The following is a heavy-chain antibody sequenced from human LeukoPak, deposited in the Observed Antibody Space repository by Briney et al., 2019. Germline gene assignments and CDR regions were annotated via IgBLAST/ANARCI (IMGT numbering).Heavy chain of an antibody. CDR2: IYYSGST. CDR1: GGSISSFY. V-gene: IGHV4-59*08. Sequence: PETLSLTCTVAGGSISSFYWRWIRPPAGKGLGWAGYIYYSGSTNYNPSLKGRLTISVDTSKYQFSLKLSSVTAADTAVYCGARHGAVLGCFDWSAQSADIWGQGTMVTVSS. J-gene: IGHJ3*02. D-gene: IGHD3-9*01. CDR3: ARHGAVLGCFDWSAQSADI.